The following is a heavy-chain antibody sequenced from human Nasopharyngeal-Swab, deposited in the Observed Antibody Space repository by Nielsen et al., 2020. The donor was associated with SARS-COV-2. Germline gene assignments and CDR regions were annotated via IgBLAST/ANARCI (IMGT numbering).Heavy chain of an antibody. CDR3: ARDKAYSTYDY. CDR1: GFSFSTSW. V-gene: IGHV3-7*03. D-gene: IGHD4-11*01. J-gene: IGHJ4*02. Sequence: GESLKISCAASGFSFSTSWMNWARQAPGKGLEWVANMSPDGDKIYYADSVKGRFTMSRDNAENSLYQQMNSLRAEDTAVYYCARDKAYSTYDYWGQGTLVTVSS. CDR2: MSPDGDKI.